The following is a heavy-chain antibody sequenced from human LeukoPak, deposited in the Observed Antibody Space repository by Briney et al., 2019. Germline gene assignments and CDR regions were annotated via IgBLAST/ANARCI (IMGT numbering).Heavy chain of an antibody. CDR2: ISSRASAV. V-gene: IGHV3-11*04. D-gene: IGHD3-10*01. CDR3: ASSLTMVRGDY. J-gene: IGHJ4*02. Sequence: GGSLRLSCAASGFTFSNAWMSWVRQAPGKGLEWVSYISSRASAVYYADSVKGRFTISRDNAKNSLYLQMDSLRAEDTAVYYCASSLTMVRGDYWGQGTLVTVSS. CDR1: GFTFSNAW.